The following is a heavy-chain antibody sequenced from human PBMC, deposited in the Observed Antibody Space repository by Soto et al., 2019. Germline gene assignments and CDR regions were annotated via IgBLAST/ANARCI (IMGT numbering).Heavy chain of an antibody. D-gene: IGHD3-3*01. CDR1: GFSLTTSGVG. J-gene: IGHJ4*02. CDR3: AHRVLRTVFGLVTTTAIYFDF. V-gene: IGHV2-5*02. CDR2: IYWDDDK. Sequence: QITLNESGPTVVSPTETLTLTCRFSGFSLTTSGVGVGWIRQSPGKAPEWLALIYWDDDKRYSASLKSRLTITKEPSKNQVVLTVSDLDPTDTATYYCAHRVLRTVFGLVTTTAIYFDFWGQGTPVAVSS.